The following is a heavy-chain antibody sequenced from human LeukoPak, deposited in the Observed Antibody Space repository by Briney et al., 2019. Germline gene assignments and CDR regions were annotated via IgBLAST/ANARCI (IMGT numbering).Heavy chain of an antibody. Sequence: SETLSLTCIVSGGSISSGAYCWSWIRQPPGKDLEWIGYICDTGSPYYTPSLKSRVSISVDKSRNQFSLKLSSVTAADTAVYYCARHWEYFDYWGQGTLVTVSS. D-gene: IGHD1-26*01. J-gene: IGHJ4*02. CDR1: GGSISSGAYC. V-gene: IGHV4-30-2*01. CDR3: ARHWEYFDY. CDR2: ICDTGSP.